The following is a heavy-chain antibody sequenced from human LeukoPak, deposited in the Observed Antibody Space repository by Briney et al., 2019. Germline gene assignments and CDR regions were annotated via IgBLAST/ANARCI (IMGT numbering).Heavy chain of an antibody. Sequence: ASVKVSCKASGGTFSTYTISWVRQAPGQGLEWMGRIISILGIANYAQKFQGRVTITADKSTSTAYMELSSLRSEDTAVYYCASDAFGGGDEYYWGQGTLVTVSS. CDR1: GGTFSTYT. CDR2: IISILGIA. CDR3: ASDAFGGGDEYY. D-gene: IGHD2-21*01. V-gene: IGHV1-69*02. J-gene: IGHJ4*02.